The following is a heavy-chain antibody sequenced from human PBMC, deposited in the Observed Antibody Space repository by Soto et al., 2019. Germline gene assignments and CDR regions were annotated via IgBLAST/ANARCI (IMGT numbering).Heavy chain of an antibody. Sequence: SVKVSCKASGGTFSSYAISWVRQAPGQGLEWMGGIIPIFGTASYAQKFQGRVTMTRDTSTSTVYMELSSLRSEDTAVYYCATYSSGLDYWGQGTLVTVSS. D-gene: IGHD6-19*01. CDR1: GGTFSSYA. J-gene: IGHJ4*02. CDR3: ATYSSGLDY. V-gene: IGHV1-69*05. CDR2: IIPIFGTA.